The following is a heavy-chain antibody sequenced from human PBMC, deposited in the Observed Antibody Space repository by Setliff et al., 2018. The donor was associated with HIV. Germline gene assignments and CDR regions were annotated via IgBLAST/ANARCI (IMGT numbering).Heavy chain of an antibody. Sequence: GESLKISCTASGFTFSRYSMNWVRQAPGKGLEWVAYITADSKIISYAESVKGRFTISRDNAKNSVYLQVNSLRVEDTAMYYCARDQDWAFDYWGQGTLVTVSS. J-gene: IGHJ4*02. CDR1: GFTFSRYS. V-gene: IGHV3-48*01. D-gene: IGHD3-9*01. CDR3: ARDQDWAFDY. CDR2: ITADSKII.